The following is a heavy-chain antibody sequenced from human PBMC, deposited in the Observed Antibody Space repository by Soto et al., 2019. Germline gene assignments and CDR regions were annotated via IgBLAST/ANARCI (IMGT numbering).Heavy chain of an antibody. CDR1: GFTFDDYA. CDR2: ISWNSGSI. Sequence: GGSLRLSCAASGFTFDDYAMHWVRQAPGKGLEWVSGISWNSGSIGYADSVKGRFTISRDNAKNSLYLQMNSLRAEDTALYYCAKEKPRGGSGWPYYYYYMDVWGKGTTVTVSS. V-gene: IGHV3-9*01. D-gene: IGHD6-19*01. CDR3: AKEKPRGGSGWPYYYYYMDV. J-gene: IGHJ6*03.